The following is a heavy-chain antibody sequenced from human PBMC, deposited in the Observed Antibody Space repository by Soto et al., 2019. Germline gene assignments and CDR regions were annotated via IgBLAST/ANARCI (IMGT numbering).Heavy chain of an antibody. Sequence: EVQLVETGGDLIQPGGSLRLSCAGSGFTVSSDSMTWVRQAPGKGLEWISIIYIDNNTDYADSVKGRFSISRDTSKNILYLQMNSLRAEDTAEYYCARHYSAMGVWGQGTTVTVSS. CDR2: IYIDNNT. J-gene: IGHJ6*02. CDR3: ARHYSAMGV. CDR1: GFTVSSDS. V-gene: IGHV3-53*02.